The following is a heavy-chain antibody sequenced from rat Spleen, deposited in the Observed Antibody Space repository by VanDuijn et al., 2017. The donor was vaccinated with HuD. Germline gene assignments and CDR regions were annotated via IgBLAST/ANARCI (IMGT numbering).Heavy chain of an antibody. J-gene: IGHJ2*01. CDR1: GFTYSNYV. CDR2: ISTGGGNT. Sequence: EVQLVESGGGLVQPGRSLKLSCAASGFTYSNYVMAWVRQAPTKGLEWVASISTGGGNTYYRDSVKGRFTISRDNAKNTLYLQMDSLRSEDTATYYCAKDEVYYGYVDYWGQGVMVTVSS. D-gene: IGHD1-6*01. CDR3: AKDEVYYGYVDY. V-gene: IGHV5S13*01.